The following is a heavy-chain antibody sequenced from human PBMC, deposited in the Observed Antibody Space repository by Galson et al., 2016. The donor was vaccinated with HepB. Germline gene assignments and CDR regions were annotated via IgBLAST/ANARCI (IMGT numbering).Heavy chain of an antibody. D-gene: IGHD3-10*01. CDR2: ISAASNT. CDR3: ANYLGYGSGRPGYFHS. CDR1: GFTFSSYA. J-gene: IGHJ4*02. V-gene: IGHV3-23*01. Sequence: SLRLSCAASGFTFSSYAMSWVRQAPGKGLEWVSVISAASNTYYTDSVKGRFTISRGNSKTTLYLEMNSPRVEDTAVYFCANYLGYGSGRPGYFHSWGQGTLVTVSP.